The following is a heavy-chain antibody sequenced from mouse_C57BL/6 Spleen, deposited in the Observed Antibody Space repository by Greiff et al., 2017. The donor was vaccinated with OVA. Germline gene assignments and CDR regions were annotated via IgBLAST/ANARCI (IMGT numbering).Heavy chain of an antibody. CDR2: IYPGDGDT. J-gene: IGHJ2*01. CDR3: AREVYGSTDY. Sequence: QVQLQQSGPELVKPGASVKISCKASGYAFSSSWMNWVKQRPGKGLEWIGRIYPGDGDTNYNGKFKGKATLTADKSSSTAYMQLSSLTSEDSAVYFCAREVYGSTDYWGQGTTLTVSS. CDR1: GYAFSSSW. V-gene: IGHV1-82*01. D-gene: IGHD1-1*01.